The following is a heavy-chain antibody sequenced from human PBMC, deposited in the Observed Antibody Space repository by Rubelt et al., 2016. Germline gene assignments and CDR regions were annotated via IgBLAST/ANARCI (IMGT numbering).Heavy chain of an antibody. CDR3: ARGWTYSSSSGFDY. Sequence: KPGASVKVSCKASGYTFTSYGISWVRQAPGQGLEWMGWISAYNGNTNYAQKLQGRVTMTTDTPTSTAYMELRSLRSDDTAVYYCARGWTYSSSSGFDYWGQGTLVTVSS. CDR1: GYTFTSYG. CDR2: ISAYNGNT. V-gene: IGHV1-18*01. D-gene: IGHD6-6*01. J-gene: IGHJ4*02.